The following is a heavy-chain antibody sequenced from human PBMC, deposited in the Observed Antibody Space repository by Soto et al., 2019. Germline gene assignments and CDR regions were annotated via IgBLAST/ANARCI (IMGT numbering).Heavy chain of an antibody. D-gene: IGHD6-13*01. CDR3: ARPTNLIAAAGNPYYYYYGMDV. CDR2: IIPILGIA. Sequence: QVQLVQSGAEVKKPGSSVKVSCKASGGTFSSYTISWVRQAPGQGLEWMGRIIPILGIANYAQKFQGRVTITADKSTSTAYMELSSLRSEDTAVYYCARPTNLIAAAGNPYYYYYGMDVWGQGTTVTVSS. CDR1: GGTFSSYT. V-gene: IGHV1-69*02. J-gene: IGHJ6*02.